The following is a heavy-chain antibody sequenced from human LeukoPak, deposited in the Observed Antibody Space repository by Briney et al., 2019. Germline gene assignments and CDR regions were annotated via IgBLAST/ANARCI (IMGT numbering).Heavy chain of an antibody. Sequence: PGGSLRLSCAASGFTSDDYAMHWVRQAPGKGLEWVSLISWVGGSTYYADSVKGRSTISRGNSKNSLYLQMNSLRAEDTALYYGEKDGVTIFGVVIMGYMDVWGKGTTVTVSS. V-gene: IGHV3-43D*03. J-gene: IGHJ6*03. D-gene: IGHD3-3*01. CDR2: ISWVGGST. CDR1: GFTSDDYA. CDR3: EKDGVTIFGVVIMGYMDV.